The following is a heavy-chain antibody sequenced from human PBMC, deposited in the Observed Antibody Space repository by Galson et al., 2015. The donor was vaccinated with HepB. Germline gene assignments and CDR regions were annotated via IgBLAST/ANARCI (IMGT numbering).Heavy chain of an antibody. D-gene: IGHD1-1*01. V-gene: IGHV5-51*01. J-gene: IGHJ4*02. CDR3: ARYTTGTTTGESYFDY. Sequence: QSGAEVKKPGESLKISCKGSGYSFTSYWIGWVRQMPGKGLEWMGIIYPGDSDTRYSPSFQGQVTISADKSISTAYLQWSSLKASDTAMYYCARYTTGTTTGESYFDYWGQGTLVTVSS. CDR2: IYPGDSDT. CDR1: GYSFTSYW.